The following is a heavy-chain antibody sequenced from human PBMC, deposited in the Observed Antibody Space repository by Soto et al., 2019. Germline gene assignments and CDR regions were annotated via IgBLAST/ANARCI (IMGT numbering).Heavy chain of an antibody. J-gene: IGHJ3*02. Sequence: DVQLLESGGGLGHPGGSLSLSCAASGFTFSNYAMSWVRQAPGKGLEWVSAISASGLITYYADSVRGRSTISRDNSKKSVDLQMNSLRVEDTAVYYCATFYCLSTTGQTPAANSTAGFEIWGQGTLVTVS. V-gene: IGHV3-23*01. CDR3: ATFYCLSTTGQTPAANSTAGFEI. CDR2: ISASGLIT. CDR1: GFTFSNYA. D-gene: IGHD2-2*01.